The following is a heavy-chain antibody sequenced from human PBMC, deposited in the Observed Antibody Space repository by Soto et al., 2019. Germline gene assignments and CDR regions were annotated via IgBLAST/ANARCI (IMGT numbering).Heavy chain of an antibody. Sequence: GGSLRLSCAVSGFTFDDNAMHRVRQAPEKGLEWVSGINWKSDIGYADSVKGRFEVSRDDSANTLSLQMNNLRVEDTAVYYCAKDLIVPGPLAGMDAWGQGTTVTVSS. CDR2: INWKSDI. CDR1: GFTFDDNA. J-gene: IGHJ6*02. D-gene: IGHD1-26*01. CDR3: AKDLIVPGPLAGMDA. V-gene: IGHV3-9*01.